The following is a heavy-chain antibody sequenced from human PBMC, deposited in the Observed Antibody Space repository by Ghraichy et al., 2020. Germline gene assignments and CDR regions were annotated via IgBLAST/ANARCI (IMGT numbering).Heavy chain of an antibody. V-gene: IGHV4-59*01. Sequence: SETLSLTCTVSGGSISSYYWSWIRQLPGKGLEWIGYIYYSGSTNYNPSLKSRVTISVDTSKNQFSLKRSSVTAADTAVYYCAREGSGYDSWGQGTLVTVSS. CDR3: AREGSGYDS. D-gene: IGHD5-12*01. CDR1: GGSISSYY. CDR2: IYYSGST. J-gene: IGHJ4*02.